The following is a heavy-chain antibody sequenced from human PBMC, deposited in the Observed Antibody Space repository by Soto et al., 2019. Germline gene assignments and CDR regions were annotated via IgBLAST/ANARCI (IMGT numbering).Heavy chain of an antibody. CDR2: ISGTGGST. D-gene: IGHD3-16*01. V-gene: IGHV3-23*01. CDR3: AKVWPQGDYFDY. J-gene: IGHJ4*02. CDR1: GFTFSIYA. Sequence: GGSLRLSCAASGFTFSIYAMSWVRQAPGKGLEWVSAISGTGGSTYYADSVKGRFTISRDNSKNTLYLQMNSLRAKDTAVYYCAKVWPQGDYFDYWGQGTLVTVSS.